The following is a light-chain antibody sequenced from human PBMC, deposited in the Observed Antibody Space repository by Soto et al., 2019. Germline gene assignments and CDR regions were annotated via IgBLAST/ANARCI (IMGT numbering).Light chain of an antibody. J-gene: IGKJ1*01. V-gene: IGKV3-20*01. Sequence: IVLTQSPGTLSLSPWERATIYCRASQSVSNNYLAWYQQKPGQAPRLLIYGASNRATGIPDRFSGSGSGTDFTLTISRLEPEDFAVYYCQQYGSSGTFGQGTKVDI. CDR3: QQYGSSGT. CDR1: QSVSNNY. CDR2: GAS.